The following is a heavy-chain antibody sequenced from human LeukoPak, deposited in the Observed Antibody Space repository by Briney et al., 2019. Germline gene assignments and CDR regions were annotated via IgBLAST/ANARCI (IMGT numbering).Heavy chain of an antibody. CDR3: ARVGVNYYDSSGYQINYFDY. CDR1: GGSISSYY. D-gene: IGHD3-22*01. CDR2: IYYSGST. J-gene: IGHJ4*02. Sequence: SETLSLTCTVSGGSISSYYWSWIRQPPGKGLEWIGYIYYSGSTNYNPSLKSRVTISVDTSKNQFSLMLSSVTAADTAVYYCARVGVNYYDSSGYQINYFDYWGQGTLVTVSS. V-gene: IGHV4-59*01.